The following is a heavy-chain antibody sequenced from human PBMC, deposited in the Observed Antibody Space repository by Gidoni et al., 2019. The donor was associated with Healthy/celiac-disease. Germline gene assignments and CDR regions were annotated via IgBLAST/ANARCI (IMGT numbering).Heavy chain of an antibody. V-gene: IGHV4-4*07. CDR2: IYTSGST. J-gene: IGHJ6*02. CDR3: AREGGIAVAGADV. D-gene: IGHD6-19*01. Sequence: QVQLQESGPGLVKPSETRSRTCTVDGGSISSYYWSWIRQPAGKGLGWIGRIYTSGSTNYNPSLKSRVTMSVDTSKNQFSLKLSSVPAADTAVYYCAREGGIAVAGADVWGQGTTVTVSS. CDR1: GGSISSYY.